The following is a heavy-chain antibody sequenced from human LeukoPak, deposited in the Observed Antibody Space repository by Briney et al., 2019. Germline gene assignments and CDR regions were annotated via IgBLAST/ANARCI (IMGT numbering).Heavy chain of an antibody. Sequence: PGGSLRLSCEASGFTFKDYYMSWIRQAPGKGLEWVSYISSGGDTIKYADSVKGRFTISRDNAKNSLYLQMNSQRAEDTAVYYCAREKGGYYGSGSRFDLWGRGALGTVSS. J-gene: IGHJ2*01. CDR3: AREKGGYYGSGSRFDL. V-gene: IGHV3-11*01. CDR2: ISSGGDTI. D-gene: IGHD3-10*01. CDR1: GFTFKDYY.